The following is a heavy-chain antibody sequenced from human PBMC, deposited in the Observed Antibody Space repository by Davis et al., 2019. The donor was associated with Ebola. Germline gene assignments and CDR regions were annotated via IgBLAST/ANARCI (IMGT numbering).Heavy chain of an antibody. CDR3: ARGALGYGHYNFDY. CDR2: IFHSGST. CDR1: GYSISSGYY. V-gene: IGHV4-38-2*02. D-gene: IGHD5-12*01. J-gene: IGHJ4*02. Sequence: MPSETLSLTCTVSGYSISSGYYWGWIRQPPGKGLEWIGSIFHSGSTYYNSSLKSRVTISVDTSKNQFSLKLNSVTAADTAVYYCARGALGYGHYNFDYWGQGTLVTVSS.